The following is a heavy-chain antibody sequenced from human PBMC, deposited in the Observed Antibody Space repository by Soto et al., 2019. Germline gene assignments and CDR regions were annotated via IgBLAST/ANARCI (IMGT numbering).Heavy chain of an antibody. J-gene: IGHJ4*02. CDR2: INPNSGGT. D-gene: IGHD3-22*01. V-gene: IGHV1-2*02. CDR3: ARDLILYYHDSSGFPGGW. CDR1: GYTFTGYY. Sequence: GASVKVSCKASGYTFTGYYMHWVRQSPGQGLEWMGWINPNSGGTNYAQKFQGRVTMTRDTSISTAYMELSRLRSDDTAVYYCARDLILYYHDSSGFPGGWWGQGTLVTVSS.